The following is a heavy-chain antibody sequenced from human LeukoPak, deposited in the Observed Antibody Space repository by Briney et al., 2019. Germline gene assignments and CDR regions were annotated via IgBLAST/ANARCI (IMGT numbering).Heavy chain of an antibody. V-gene: IGHV1-69*13. CDR1: GGTFSSYA. CDR3: LASPGYCSSTRCYMIAY. D-gene: IGHD2-2*02. CDR2: IIPIFGTA. J-gene: IGHJ4*02. Sequence: ASVKVSCKASGGTFSSYAISWVRQAPGQGLEWMGGIIPIFGTANYAQKFQGRVTITADESTSTAYMELSSLRSEDTAVYYCLASPGYCSSTRCYMIAYWGQGTLVTVSS.